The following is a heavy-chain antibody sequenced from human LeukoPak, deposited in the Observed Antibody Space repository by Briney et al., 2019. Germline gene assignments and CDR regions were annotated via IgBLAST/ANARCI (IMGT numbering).Heavy chain of an antibody. Sequence: PGGSLRLSCAASGFTFSSYGMSWVRQAPGRGLEWVSTISGSGDNTYYADSVKGRFTISRDNSKSTLYLQMNSLRAEDTAVYYCAKGVGYCSGGSCQQFDYWGQGTLVTVSS. CDR2: ISGSGDNT. V-gene: IGHV3-23*01. CDR1: GFTFSSYG. CDR3: AKGVGYCSGGSCQQFDY. J-gene: IGHJ4*02. D-gene: IGHD2-15*01.